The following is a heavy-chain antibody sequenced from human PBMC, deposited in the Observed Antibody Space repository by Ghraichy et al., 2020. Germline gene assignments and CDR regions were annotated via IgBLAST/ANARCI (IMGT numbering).Heavy chain of an antibody. CDR1: GLRFSFFY. Sequence: GGSLRLSCAVSGLRFSFFYMSWIRQAPGKGLEWVSYISSSGTSIYYADSVKGRFTISRDSANNSLYLQMHSLRVEDTAVYYCATTEQQLFWGQGTLVTVSS. CDR3: ATTEQQLF. D-gene: IGHD6-13*01. CDR2: ISSSGTSI. J-gene: IGHJ4*02. V-gene: IGHV3-11*01.